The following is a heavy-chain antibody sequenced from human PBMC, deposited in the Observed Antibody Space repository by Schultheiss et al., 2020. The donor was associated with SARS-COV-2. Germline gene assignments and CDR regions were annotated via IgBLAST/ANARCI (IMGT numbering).Heavy chain of an antibody. CDR3: ARDGYGDYDYYYYGMDV. D-gene: IGHD4-17*01. CDR1: GGSISSYY. Sequence: SETLSLTCTVSGGSISSYYWSWIRQPPGKGLEWIGYIYYSGSTNYNPSLKSRVTISVDTSKNQFSLNLSSVTAADTAVYYCARDGYGDYDYYYYGMDVWGQGTTVTVSS. CDR2: IYYSGST. J-gene: IGHJ6*02. V-gene: IGHV4-59*12.